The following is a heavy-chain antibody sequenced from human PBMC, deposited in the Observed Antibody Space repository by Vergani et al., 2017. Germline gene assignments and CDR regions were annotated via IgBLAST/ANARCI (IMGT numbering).Heavy chain of an antibody. Sequence: QVQLVQSGAEVKKPGASVKVSCKASGYTFTGYYMHWVRQAPGQGLEWMGWINPNSGGTNYAQKFQGRVTMTRDPSISTAYMELSRLRSDDTAVYYCAREGFDIVATIGTPISSYYYYGMDVWGQGTTVTVSS. V-gene: IGHV1-2*02. CDR1: GYTFTGYY. J-gene: IGHJ6*02. CDR3: AREGFDIVATIGTPISSYYYYGMDV. CDR2: INPNSGGT. D-gene: IGHD5-12*01.